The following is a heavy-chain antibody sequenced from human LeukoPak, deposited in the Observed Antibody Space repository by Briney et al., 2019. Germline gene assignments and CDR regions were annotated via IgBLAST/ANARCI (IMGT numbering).Heavy chain of an antibody. CDR3: AKVTGRGYCSGGSCYGAFDI. Sequence: GGSLRLSCAASGFTFSSYAMSWVRRAPGKGLEWVSAISGSGGSTYYADSVKGRFTISRDNSKNTLYLQMNSLRAEDTAVYYCAKVTGRGYCSGGSCYGAFDIWGQGTMVTVSS. D-gene: IGHD2-15*01. V-gene: IGHV3-23*01. CDR2: ISGSGGST. CDR1: GFTFSSYA. J-gene: IGHJ3*02.